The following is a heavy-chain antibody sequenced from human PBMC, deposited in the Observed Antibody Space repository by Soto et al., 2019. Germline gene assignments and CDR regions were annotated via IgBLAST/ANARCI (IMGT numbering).Heavy chain of an antibody. D-gene: IGHD1-7*01. Sequence: QAQLVESGGGVVQPGTSLRLSCAASGFTISTHGMHWVRQAPGKGLEWLANIWYDGSNKFYAESVKGRFSISKDNSKNTLYLQMSSLRAEHTAVYYCAAATTWNFHFPYWGQGTQVTVSS. CDR1: GFTISTHG. V-gene: IGHV3-33*03. J-gene: IGHJ4*02. CDR3: AAATTWNFHFPY. CDR2: IWYDGSNK.